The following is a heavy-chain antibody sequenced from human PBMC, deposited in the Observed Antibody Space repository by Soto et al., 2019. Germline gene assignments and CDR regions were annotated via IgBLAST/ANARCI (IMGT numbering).Heavy chain of an antibody. CDR3: AREGGRYCTGGSCQVDY. V-gene: IGHV4-39*02. J-gene: IGHJ4*02. CDR2: IYYSGNT. Sequence: QLQLQESGPGLVKPSETLSLTCTVSGGSISSSSYYWGWIRQPPGKGLEWIGSIYYSGNTYYTPSLKRPVTISVDTCQNQFSLKLSSVTAADTAVYDCAREGGRYCTGGSCQVDYWGQGTLVTVSS. D-gene: IGHD2-15*01. CDR1: GGSISSSSYY.